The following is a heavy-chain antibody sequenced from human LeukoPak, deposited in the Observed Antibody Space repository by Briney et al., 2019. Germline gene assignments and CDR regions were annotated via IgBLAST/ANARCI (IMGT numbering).Heavy chain of an antibody. Sequence: GGSLRLSCAASGFTFTTHAMSWVRQAPGKGLEWVSVISGRSGNTRYADSVKGRFTISRDNSKRVVFLHMNSLRVDDTAIYYCVKDQDMNTAMVFDFWGQGTLVTVSS. J-gene: IGHJ4*02. D-gene: IGHD5-18*01. CDR2: ISGRSGNT. V-gene: IGHV3-23*01. CDR3: VKDQDMNTAMVFDF. CDR1: GFTFTTHA.